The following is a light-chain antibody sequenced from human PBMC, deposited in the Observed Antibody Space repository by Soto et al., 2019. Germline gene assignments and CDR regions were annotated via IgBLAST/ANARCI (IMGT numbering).Light chain of an antibody. J-gene: IGKJ5*01. CDR3: QQSSSSPIT. Sequence: EILMAQSPATLCISAGGRATLSCRASQSVSSNLAWYQQKPGQAPRLLIYGASTRATGIPARFSGSGSGTDFTLTISSLEPEDFAVYYCQQSSSSPITFGKGTRREIK. V-gene: IGKV3-15*01. CDR1: QSVSSN. CDR2: GAS.